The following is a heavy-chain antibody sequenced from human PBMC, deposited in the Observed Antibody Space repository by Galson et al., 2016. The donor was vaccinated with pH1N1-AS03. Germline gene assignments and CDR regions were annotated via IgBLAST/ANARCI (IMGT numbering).Heavy chain of an antibody. CDR1: GFSLNTDGMR. J-gene: IGHJ4*02. V-gene: IGHV2-70*04. CDR3: GLTGIAATGYFDY. D-gene: IGHD6-13*01. Sequence: PALVKPTQTLTLTCTFSGFSLNTDGMRVSWIRQPPGKALEWLARIDWDDDKFYRTSLKTRLTISKDTPKNQVVLTLTNGGPVDTATYYCGLTGIAATGYFDYWGQGTLVTVSS. CDR2: IDWDDDK.